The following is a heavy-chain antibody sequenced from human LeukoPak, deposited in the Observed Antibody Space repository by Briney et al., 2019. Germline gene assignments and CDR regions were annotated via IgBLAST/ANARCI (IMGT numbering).Heavy chain of an antibody. J-gene: IGHJ4*02. CDR2: INPNSDGT. CDR1: GYTFTGYY. Sequence: GASVKVSCKASGYTFTGYYMHWVRQAPGQGLEWMGWINPNSDGTNYAQKFQGRVTMTRDTSISTAYMELSRLRSDDTAVYYCARDRPEYYYDSSGLDYWGQGTLVTVSS. V-gene: IGHV1-2*02. D-gene: IGHD3-22*01. CDR3: ARDRPEYYYDSSGLDY.